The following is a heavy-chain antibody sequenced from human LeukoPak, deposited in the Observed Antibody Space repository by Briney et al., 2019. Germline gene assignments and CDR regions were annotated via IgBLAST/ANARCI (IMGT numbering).Heavy chain of an antibody. CDR2: IYYSGST. CDR1: GGSISSYY. J-gene: IGHJ6*03. V-gene: IGHV4-59*01. CDR3: ARAYNRRYYYYMDV. D-gene: IGHD1-1*01. Sequence: PSETLSLTCTVSGGSISSYYWSWIRQPPGKGLAWIGYIYYSGSTNYNPSLKSRVTISVDTSKNQFSLKLSSVTAADTAVYYCARAYNRRYYYYMDVWGKGTTVTISS.